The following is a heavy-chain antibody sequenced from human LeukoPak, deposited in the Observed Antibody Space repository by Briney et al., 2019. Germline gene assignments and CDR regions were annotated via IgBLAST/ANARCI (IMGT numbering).Heavy chain of an antibody. Sequence: SETLSLTCAVYGGSFSGNYWSWIRQPPGKGLEWIGEINPSGSTNHNPSLKSRDTISVDTSKNQFSLKLSSVTAADTAVYYGAREPSRDCIVVVPAAIEGGFDYWGQGTLVTVSS. J-gene: IGHJ4*02. CDR3: AREPSRDCIVVVPAAIEGGFDY. CDR1: GGSFSGNY. CDR2: INPSGST. D-gene: IGHD2-2*01. V-gene: IGHV4-34*01.